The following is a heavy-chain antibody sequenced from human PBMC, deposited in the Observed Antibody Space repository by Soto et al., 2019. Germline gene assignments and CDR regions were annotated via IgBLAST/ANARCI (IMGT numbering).Heavy chain of an antibody. J-gene: IGHJ3*02. CDR2: ISALNGNT. V-gene: IGHV1-18*01. Sequence: QVQLVQSGAEVKKPGASVKVSCKASGYTFTHYGISWVRQAPGQGLAWMGWISALNGNTKYVDNFQDRVTMTSDTSTNTSYLEVRSLRSDDTAMYYCARVYGSASYIAFDIWGQGTMVTVSS. CDR1: GYTFTHYG. CDR3: ARVYGSASYIAFDI. D-gene: IGHD3-10*01.